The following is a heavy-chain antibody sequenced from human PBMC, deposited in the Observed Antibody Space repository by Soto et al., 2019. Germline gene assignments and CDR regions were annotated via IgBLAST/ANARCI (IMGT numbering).Heavy chain of an antibody. Sequence: GASVKVSCKASGYTFTSYGISWVRQAPGQGLEWMGWISAYNGNTNYAQKLQGRVTISVDTSKNQFSLKLSSVTAADTAVYYCARVIGGHFDYWGQGTLVTVSS. CDR1: GYTFTSYG. CDR3: ARVIGGHFDY. J-gene: IGHJ4*02. CDR2: ISAYNGNT. V-gene: IGHV1-18*01.